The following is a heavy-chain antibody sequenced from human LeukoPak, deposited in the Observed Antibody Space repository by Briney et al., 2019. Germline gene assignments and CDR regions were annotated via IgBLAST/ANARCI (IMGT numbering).Heavy chain of an antibody. CDR3: ARDGSQNYYYYYGMDV. V-gene: IGHV1-18*01. J-gene: IGHJ6*02. Sequence: ASVKVSCKASGYTFTSYGISRVRQAPGQGLEWMGWISAYNGNTNYAQKLQGRVTMTTDTSTSTAYMELRSLRSDDTAVYYCARDGSQNYYYYYGMDVWGQGTTVTVSS. D-gene: IGHD1-26*01. CDR1: GYTFTSYG. CDR2: ISAYNGNT.